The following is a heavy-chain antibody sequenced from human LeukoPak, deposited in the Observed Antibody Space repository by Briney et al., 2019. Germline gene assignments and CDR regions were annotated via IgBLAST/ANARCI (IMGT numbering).Heavy chain of an antibody. CDR2: IYSGADT. CDR1: GFPVSSNY. Sequence: GALRLSCAASGFPVSSNYMSWVRQAPGKGLEWVSVIYSGADTYYAESVKGRFTISRDNSKNTLYLQMNSLRAEDTAVYYCARGPYELRFLEWSPPTDYWGQGTLVTVSS. CDR3: ARGPYELRFLEWSPPTDY. V-gene: IGHV3-66*02. J-gene: IGHJ4*02. D-gene: IGHD3-3*01.